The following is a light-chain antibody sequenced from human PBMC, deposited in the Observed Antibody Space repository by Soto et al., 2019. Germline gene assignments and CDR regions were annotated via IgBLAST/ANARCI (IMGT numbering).Light chain of an antibody. J-gene: IGKJ5*01. CDR3: QQYDNLPIT. Sequence: DIQMTQTPSSLSASVGDRVTITCQASQDISNYLNWYQQKPGKAPKLLIYDASNLETGVPSRFSGSGSGTDFTFTISSLQPEDIATYYCQQYDNLPITFGQRTRPEIK. CDR2: DAS. CDR1: QDISNY. V-gene: IGKV1-33*01.